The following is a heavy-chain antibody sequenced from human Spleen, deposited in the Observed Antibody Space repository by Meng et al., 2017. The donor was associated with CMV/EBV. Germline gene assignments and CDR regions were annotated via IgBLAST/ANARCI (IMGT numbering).Heavy chain of an antibody. V-gene: IGHV2-5*01. Sequence: FSLTTSAVGVGWIRQPPGKALEWLALVYWNDDKRYSPSLKSRLTITKDTSKNQVVLTMTNMDPVDTATYYCAHYLDYVWGSYPFDPWGQGTLVTVSS. CDR3: AHYLDYVWGSYPFDP. CDR1: FSLTTSAVG. D-gene: IGHD3-16*01. J-gene: IGHJ5*02. CDR2: VYWNDDK.